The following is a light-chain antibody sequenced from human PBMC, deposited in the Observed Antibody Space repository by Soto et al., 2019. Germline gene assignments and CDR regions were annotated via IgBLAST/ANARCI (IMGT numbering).Light chain of an antibody. CDR2: SNH. V-gene: IGLV1-44*01. J-gene: IGLJ1*01. CDR1: SSNIGSNT. Sequence: QSVLTQPPSASGTPGQRVTISCSGSSSNIGSNTVNWYQQLPGTAPQLLIFSNHLRPSGVPDRFSGSKXXXSASLAXSGLQSADEADYYCAAWDDSLNGYVFGTGTKVTVL. CDR3: AAWDDSLNGYV.